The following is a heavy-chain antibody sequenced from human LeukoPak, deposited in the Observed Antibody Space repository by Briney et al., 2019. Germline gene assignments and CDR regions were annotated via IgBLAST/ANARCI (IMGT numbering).Heavy chain of an antibody. CDR2: INPKTGDT. CDR1: GYTFTGYY. J-gene: IGHJ4*02. Sequence: AASVKVSCKASGYTFTGYYMHWVRQAPGQGLEWMGWINPKTGDTNYAQRFQGRVTLTRDTSISTVYMEVSRLTSGDTAIFYCAVAPGDYWGQGTLVTVSS. V-gene: IGHV1-2*02. CDR3: AVAPGDY. D-gene: IGHD2-21*01.